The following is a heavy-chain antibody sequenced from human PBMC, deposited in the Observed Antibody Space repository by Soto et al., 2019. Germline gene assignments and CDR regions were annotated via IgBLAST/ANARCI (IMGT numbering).Heavy chain of an antibody. CDR3: ARERDSGYDRYFDY. J-gene: IGHJ4*02. Sequence: QVQLQESGPGLVKPSQTLSLTCTVSGGSISSGGYYWSWIRQHPGKGLEWIGYIYYSGSTYYDPPLRSRVTISVDTSKNQFSLKLSFVPAADTAVYYCARERDSGYDRYFDYWGQGTLVTVSS. D-gene: IGHD5-12*01. CDR1: GGSISSGGYY. V-gene: IGHV4-31*03. CDR2: IYYSGST.